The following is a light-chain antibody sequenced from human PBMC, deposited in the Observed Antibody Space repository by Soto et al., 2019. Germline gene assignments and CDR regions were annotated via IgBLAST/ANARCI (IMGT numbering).Light chain of an antibody. J-gene: IGKJ5*01. CDR2: DAS. CDR1: HSVSSY. CDR3: QQRSNWPIT. V-gene: IGKV3-11*01. Sequence: EVVMTQSPASLSVSPGERATLSCKASHSVSSYLAWYRQKPGQAPRLLIYDASYRATGIPARFSGSGSGTDFTLTISSLDPEDFAVYYCQQRSNWPITFGQGTRLEIK.